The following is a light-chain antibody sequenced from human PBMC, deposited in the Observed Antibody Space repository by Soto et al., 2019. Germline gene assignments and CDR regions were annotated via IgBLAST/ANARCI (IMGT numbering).Light chain of an antibody. J-gene: IGKJ2*01. CDR2: GSS. Sequence: EIMMTQSPATLSVSPGERATLSCRASQSVSSNLAWYQQKPGQAPRFLIYGSSTRATGIPARFSGSGSGTEFALTISRLEPDDVAVYYCQQYDTSPPMYTFGQGTKVDIK. CDR1: QSVSSN. CDR3: QQYDTSPPMYT. V-gene: IGKV3-15*01.